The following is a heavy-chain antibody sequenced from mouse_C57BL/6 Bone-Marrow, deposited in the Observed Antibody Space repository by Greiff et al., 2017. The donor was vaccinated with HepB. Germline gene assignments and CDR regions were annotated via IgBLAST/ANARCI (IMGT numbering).Heavy chain of an antibody. D-gene: IGHD1-1*01. CDR1: GYTFTSYG. J-gene: IGHJ4*01. CDR3: AIITTVVECY. Sequence: VKVVESGAELARPGASVKLSCKASGYTFTSYGISWVKQRTGQGLEWIGEIYPRSGNTYYNEKFKGKATLTADKSSSTAYMELRSLTSEDSAVYFCAIITTVVECYWGQGTSVTVSS. CDR2: IYPRSGNT. V-gene: IGHV1-81*01.